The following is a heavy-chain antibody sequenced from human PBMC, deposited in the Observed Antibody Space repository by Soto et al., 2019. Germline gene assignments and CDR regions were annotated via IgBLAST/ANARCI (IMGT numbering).Heavy chain of an antibody. D-gene: IGHD3-9*01. V-gene: IGHV4-59*01. CDR3: ARGGILNRYYSSFDY. J-gene: IGHJ4*02. Sequence: PPETLSLTCTVPGGSICGYYWRWIRQPQGKGLERIGSIHYRGSTNYNPSLKSRVTIPLHTAKNQFSLKLTSVTAADTAVFYCARGGILNRYYSSFDYWGQGTLVTVSS. CDR2: IHYRGST. CDR1: GGSICGYY.